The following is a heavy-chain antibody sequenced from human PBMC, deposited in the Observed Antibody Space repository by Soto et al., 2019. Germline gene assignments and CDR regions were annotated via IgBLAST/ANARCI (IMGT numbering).Heavy chain of an antibody. D-gene: IGHD6-19*01. CDR1: GFTFDDYA. CDR2: ITWNSGSI. CDR3: AKSAVAGAEYFQH. J-gene: IGHJ1*01. Sequence: GGSLRLSCAASGFTFDDYAMHWVRQAPGKGLEWVSGITWNSGSIGYADSVKGRFTISRDNAKNSLYLQMNSLRAEDTALYYCAKSAVAGAEYFQHWGQGTLVTVSS. V-gene: IGHV3-9*01.